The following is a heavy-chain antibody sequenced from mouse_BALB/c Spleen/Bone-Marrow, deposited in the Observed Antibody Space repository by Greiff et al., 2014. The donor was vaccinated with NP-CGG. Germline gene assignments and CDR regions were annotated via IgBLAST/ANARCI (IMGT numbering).Heavy chain of an antibody. J-gene: IGHJ2*01. CDR1: GFNIKDTY. CDR3: ASYVYGYYFDY. CDR2: IDPANGNT. Sequence: VQLQQPGAELVKSGASVKLSCTASGFNIKDTYMHWVKQRPEQGLEWIGRIDPANGNTKYDPKFQGKATITADTSSNTAYLQLSSLTSEDTAAYYCASYVYGYYFDYWGQGTTLTVSS. V-gene: IGHV14-3*02. D-gene: IGHD2-2*01.